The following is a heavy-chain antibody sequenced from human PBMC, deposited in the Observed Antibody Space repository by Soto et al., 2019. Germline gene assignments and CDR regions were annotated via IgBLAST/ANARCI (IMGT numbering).Heavy chain of an antibody. D-gene: IGHD2-15*01. CDR3: ARGRGYCAFNTCHYYFDL. CDR2: FDTGDDT. V-gene: IGHV3-13*01. CDR1: GFIFSNYD. Sequence: EVQLVESGGGLVQPGGSLRLSCAASGFIFSNYDMCWVRQPGREGLEWVTLFDTGDDTYYPDSVKGRFSISRENAKNSLYLQMNNLRAGHSAVYYCARGRGYCAFNTCHYYFDLWGPGTQVTVSA. J-gene: IGHJ4*02.